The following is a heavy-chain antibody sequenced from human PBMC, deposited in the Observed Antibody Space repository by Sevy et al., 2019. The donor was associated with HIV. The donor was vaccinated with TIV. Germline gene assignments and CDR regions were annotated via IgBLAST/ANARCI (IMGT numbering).Heavy chain of an antibody. Sequence: SETLSLTCTVSGGSISSYYWSWIRQPPGKGLEWIGYIYYRGSTNYNPSLKSRVTISVDTSKNQFSLKLGSVTAADTAVYYCARHGGYGDSHFDYWGQGTLVTVSS. J-gene: IGHJ4*02. V-gene: IGHV4-59*08. CDR2: IYYRGST. CDR3: ARHGGYGDSHFDY. D-gene: IGHD4-17*01. CDR1: GGSISSYY.